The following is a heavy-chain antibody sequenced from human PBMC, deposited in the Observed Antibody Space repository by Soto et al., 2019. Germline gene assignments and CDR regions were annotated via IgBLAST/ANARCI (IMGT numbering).Heavy chain of an antibody. D-gene: IGHD2-2*01. CDR3: ATGVRCSSTSCYLDYYYGMDV. CDR2: FDPEDGET. J-gene: IGHJ6*02. Sequence: SCKVSGYTLTELSMHWVRQAPGKGLEWMGGFDPEDGETIYAQKFQGRVTMTEDTSTDTAYMELSSLRSEDTAVYYCATGVRCSSTSCYLDYYYGMDVWGQGTTVTVSS. CDR1: GYTLTELS. V-gene: IGHV1-24*01.